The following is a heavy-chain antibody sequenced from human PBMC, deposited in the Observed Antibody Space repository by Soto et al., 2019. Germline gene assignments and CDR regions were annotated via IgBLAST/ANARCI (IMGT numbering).Heavy chain of an antibody. V-gene: IGHV4-34*01. CDR1: GGSFSDYF. CDR3: ARVYTGADDTGMAVYFDY. CDR2: INHSGST. J-gene: IGHJ4*02. D-gene: IGHD1-1*01. Sequence: KTSETMSLTCVVYGGSFSDYFWSWIRQPPGKGLEWIGDINHSGSTNYNPSLKSRVTISVDTSKKQFSLKLSSVTAADTAVYYCARVYTGADDTGMAVYFDYWAQGTLVTVSS.